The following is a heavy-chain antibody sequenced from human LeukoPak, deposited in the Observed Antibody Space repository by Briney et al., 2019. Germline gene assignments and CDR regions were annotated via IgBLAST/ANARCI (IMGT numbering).Heavy chain of an antibody. CDR3: AKDGGGNSLFDP. D-gene: IGHD2/OR15-2a*01. V-gene: IGHV3-23*01. Sequence: PGGSLRLSCAASGFTFSTYGMGWVRQAPGKGLEWVSTLSDSGVNTHYADSVKGRFTISRDNSKSTLYLQMNSLRVEDTAVYYCAKDGGGNSLFDPWGQGTLVSVSS. CDR2: LSDSGVNT. CDR1: GFTFSTYG. J-gene: IGHJ5*02.